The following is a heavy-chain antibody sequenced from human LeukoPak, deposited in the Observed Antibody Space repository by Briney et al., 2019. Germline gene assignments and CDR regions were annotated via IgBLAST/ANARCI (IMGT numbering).Heavy chain of an antibody. Sequence: GGSLRLSCAASGFTLSSYSMNWVRQAPGKGLEWASYISSSSSTIYYADSVKGRFTISRDNAKNSLYLQMNSLRAEDTAVYYCARGGDYTGDYWGQGTLVTVSS. CDR2: ISSSSSTI. V-gene: IGHV3-48*01. CDR1: GFTLSSYS. J-gene: IGHJ4*02. D-gene: IGHD4-17*01. CDR3: ARGGDYTGDY.